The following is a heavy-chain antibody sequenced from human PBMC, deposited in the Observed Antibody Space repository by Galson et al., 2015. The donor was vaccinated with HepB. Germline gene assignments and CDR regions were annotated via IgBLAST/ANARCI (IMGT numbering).Heavy chain of an antibody. J-gene: IGHJ4*02. CDR1: GYSFTSYW. CDR3: ARRGRYCSGGSCSTFDY. CDR2: IYPYDSDT. D-gene: IGHD2-15*01. Sequence: SGAEVKKPGESLKISCKASGYSFTSYWIGWVRQMPGKGLEWMGVIYPYDSDTRYSPSFQGQVTISADKSISTAYLQWSSLKASDTAMYYCARRGRYCSGGSCSTFDYWGQGTLVTVSS. V-gene: IGHV5-51*01.